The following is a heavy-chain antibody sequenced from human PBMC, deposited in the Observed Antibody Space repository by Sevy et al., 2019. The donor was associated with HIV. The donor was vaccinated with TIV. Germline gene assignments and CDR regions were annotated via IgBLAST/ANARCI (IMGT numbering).Heavy chain of an antibody. J-gene: IGHJ5*02. Sequence: ASVKVSCKASSYTFTSYGISWVRQAPGQGLEWMGWISAYNGNTNYAQKLQGRVTMTTDTSTSTAYMELRNLRADETAVYYCARDEGQLVEHWGQGTLVTVSS. CDR2: ISAYNGNT. D-gene: IGHD6-6*01. CDR3: ARDEGQLVEH. V-gene: IGHV1-18*01. CDR1: SYTFTSYG.